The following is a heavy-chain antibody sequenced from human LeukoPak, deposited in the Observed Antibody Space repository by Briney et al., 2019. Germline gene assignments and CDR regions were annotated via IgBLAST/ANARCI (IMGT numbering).Heavy chain of an antibody. V-gene: IGHV3-30*02. J-gene: IGHJ1*01. Sequence: GGSLRLSCAASGFTFSSYGMHWVSQAPGKRLEWVAFIRYDGSNKYYADSVKGRFTISRDNSKNTLYLQMNSLRAEDTAVYYCAKRGDIVVVPAAIAYFQHWGQGTLVTVSS. CDR3: AKRGDIVVVPAAIAYFQH. CDR1: GFTFSSYG. D-gene: IGHD2-2*01. CDR2: IRYDGSNK.